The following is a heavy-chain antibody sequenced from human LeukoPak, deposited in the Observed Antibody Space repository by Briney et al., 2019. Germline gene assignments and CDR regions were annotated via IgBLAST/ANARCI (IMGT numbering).Heavy chain of an antibody. CDR2: IYTSGST. Sequence: SETLSLTCTVSGAFISSYYWSWIRQPAGKGLEWIGRIYTSGSTNYNPSLKSRVTMSVDTYRTQFPLKLTSVTAADTAVYYCARGSKRVDYWGQGTLVTVSS. CDR3: ARGSKRVDY. CDR1: GAFISSYY. J-gene: IGHJ4*02. V-gene: IGHV4-4*07.